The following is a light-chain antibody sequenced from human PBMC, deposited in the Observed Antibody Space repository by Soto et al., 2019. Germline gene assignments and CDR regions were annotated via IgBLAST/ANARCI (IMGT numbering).Light chain of an antibody. CDR1: QSISTE. V-gene: IGKV3-15*01. J-gene: IGKJ2*01. Sequence: EIVMTQSPATLSVSPGERATLSCRASQSISTELAWYQQKPGQPPRLLIYSSSTRATGDPARFTGSGSGSDFTLTISGLQSEDFAVYYCQQGHNWPLTFGQGTRLEI. CDR3: QQGHNWPLT. CDR2: SSS.